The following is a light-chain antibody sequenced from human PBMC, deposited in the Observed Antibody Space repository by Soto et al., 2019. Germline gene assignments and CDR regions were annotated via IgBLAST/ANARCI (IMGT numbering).Light chain of an antibody. CDR2: RAS. CDR1: QSVSSAY. CDR3: QQYDTSPIT. V-gene: IGKV3-20*01. J-gene: IGKJ4*01. Sequence: EIVFTQSPGTLSLSPVERATLSCRTSQSVSSAYLAWYQQRPGQAPRLLIYRASSRATGIPDRFSGSGSGTDFTLTISRLEPEDFALYYCQQYDTSPITFGGGTKVDIK.